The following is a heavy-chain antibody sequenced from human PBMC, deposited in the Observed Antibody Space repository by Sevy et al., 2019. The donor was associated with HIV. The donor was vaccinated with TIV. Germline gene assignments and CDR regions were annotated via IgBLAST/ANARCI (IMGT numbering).Heavy chain of an antibody. Sequence: SETLSLTCTVSGGSVSSGSYYWSWIRQPPGKGLEWIAYIHYSGRTNYNPSLKSRVTISVDTSKYQFSLKLSAVTAADTAVYYCAIEYAEMHKYCIDVWGQGTTVTVSS. J-gene: IGHJ6*02. CDR1: GGSVSSGSYY. V-gene: IGHV4-61*01. CDR3: AIEYAEMHKYCIDV. CDR2: IHYSGRT. D-gene: IGHD2-2*01.